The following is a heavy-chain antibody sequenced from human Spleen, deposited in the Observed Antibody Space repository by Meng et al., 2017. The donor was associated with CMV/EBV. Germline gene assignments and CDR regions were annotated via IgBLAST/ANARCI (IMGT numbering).Heavy chain of an antibody. Sequence: ASVKVSCKASEYTFTDYYIHWVRRAPGQGLEYMGWINPNSGGTGYPQKFQGRVTMTRDTSTSTVYMELSSLRSEDTAVYYCARAGFEDTAMVTNCLYWGQGTLVTVSS. CDR3: ARAGFEDTAMVTNCLY. V-gene: IGHV1-2*02. CDR2: INPNSGGT. J-gene: IGHJ4*02. CDR1: EYTFTDYY. D-gene: IGHD5-18*01.